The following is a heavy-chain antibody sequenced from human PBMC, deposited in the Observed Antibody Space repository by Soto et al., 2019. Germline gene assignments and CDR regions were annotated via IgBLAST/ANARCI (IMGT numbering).Heavy chain of an antibody. CDR3: ARDRLMATAGTARHYFGLDV. CDR2: IYYSGNT. V-gene: IGHV4-31*03. D-gene: IGHD5-18*01. J-gene: IGHJ6*02. Sequence: SETLSLTCTVSGGSIRSGGYYWSWVRQNPRRGLEWIGNIYYSGNTYYNPSLKSRLTISVDTSKNQFSLNLSSVTAADTAVYYCARDRLMATAGTARHYFGLDVWGQGTTVTSP. CDR1: GGSIRSGGYY.